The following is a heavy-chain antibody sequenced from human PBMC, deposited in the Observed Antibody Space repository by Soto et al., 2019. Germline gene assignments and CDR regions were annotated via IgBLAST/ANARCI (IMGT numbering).Heavy chain of an antibody. CDR2: ISSSSSYI. D-gene: IGHD6-13*01. Sequence: GGSLRLSCAASGFTFSSYSMNWVRQAPGKGLEWVSSISSSSSYIYYADSVKGRFTISRDNAKNSLYLQMNSLRAEDTAVYYCARAQIAAAADFDYWGQGTLATVSS. CDR3: ARAQIAAAADFDY. CDR1: GFTFSSYS. V-gene: IGHV3-21*01. J-gene: IGHJ4*02.